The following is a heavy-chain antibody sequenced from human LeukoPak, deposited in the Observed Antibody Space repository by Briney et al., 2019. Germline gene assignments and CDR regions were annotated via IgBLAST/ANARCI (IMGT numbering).Heavy chain of an antibody. CDR1: GFTFSSYG. D-gene: IGHD3-22*01. Sequence: GGSLRLSCAASGFTFSSYGMSWVRQAPGKGLEWVSGIRGSGVSTYYADSVKGRFTISRDNSKNTLYVQMNSLRAEDTAVYYCAKNNYYDSSGYLEDAFDIWGQGTMVTVSS. CDR2: IRGSGVST. V-gene: IGHV3-23*01. J-gene: IGHJ3*02. CDR3: AKNNYYDSSGYLEDAFDI.